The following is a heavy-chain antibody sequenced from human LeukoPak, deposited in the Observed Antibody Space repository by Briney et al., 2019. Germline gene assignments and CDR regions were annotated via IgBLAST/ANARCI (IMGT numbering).Heavy chain of an antibody. Sequence: PGGSLRLSCAASGFTFSTYAMSWVRLAPGKGLEWVSAISGSGGSTYYADPVKGRFTISRDNSKNTLYLQMNSLRAEDTAVYYCAKALGHYDSSGYYYGYWGQGTLVTVSS. D-gene: IGHD3-22*01. CDR2: ISGSGGST. CDR1: GFTFSTYA. V-gene: IGHV3-23*01. CDR3: AKALGHYDSSGYYYGY. J-gene: IGHJ4*02.